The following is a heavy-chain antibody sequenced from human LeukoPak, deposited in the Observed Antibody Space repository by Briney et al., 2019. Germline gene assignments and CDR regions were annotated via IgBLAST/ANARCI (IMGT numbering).Heavy chain of an antibody. J-gene: IGHJ3*02. CDR3: AKDGFLLWRGAFDI. D-gene: IGHD2-21*01. Sequence: GGSLRLSCAASGFTSSSYAMSWVRQAPGKGLEWVSAISGSGGSTYYADSVKGRFTIPRDNSKNTLWLQMNSLRAEDTAVYYCAKDGFLLWRGAFDIWGQGTMVTVSS. V-gene: IGHV3-23*01. CDR1: GFTSSSYA. CDR2: ISGSGGST.